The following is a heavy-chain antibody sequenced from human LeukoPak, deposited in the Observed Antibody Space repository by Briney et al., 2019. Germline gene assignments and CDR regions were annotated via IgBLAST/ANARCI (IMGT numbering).Heavy chain of an antibody. CDR3: ARSSGSSYDAFDI. Sequence: PGGSLRLSCVASGFIVSNNYMSWVRQAPGKGLEWVSVIYSGGSTYYADSVKGRFTISRDNSKNTLYLQMNSLRAEDTAVYYCARSSGSSYDAFDIWGQGTMVTVSS. V-gene: IGHV3-66*01. J-gene: IGHJ3*02. D-gene: IGHD1-26*01. CDR2: IYSGGST. CDR1: GFIVSNNY.